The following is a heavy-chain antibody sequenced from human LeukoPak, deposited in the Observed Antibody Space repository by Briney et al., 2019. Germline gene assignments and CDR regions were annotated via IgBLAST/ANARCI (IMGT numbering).Heavy chain of an antibody. CDR1: GYTFTGYY. CDR3: ARDAITMVRGENNWFDP. J-gene: IGHJ5*02. V-gene: IGHV1-2*04. Sequence: ASVKVSCKASGYTFTGYYMPWVRQAPGQGLEWMGWINSNSGGTNYAQKFQGWVTMTRDTSISTAYMELSRLRSDDTAVYYCARDAITMVRGENNWFDPGAREPWSPSPQ. D-gene: IGHD3-10*01. CDR2: INSNSGGT.